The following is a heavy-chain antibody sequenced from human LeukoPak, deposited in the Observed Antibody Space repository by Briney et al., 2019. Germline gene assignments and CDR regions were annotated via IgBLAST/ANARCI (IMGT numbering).Heavy chain of an antibody. D-gene: IGHD4/OR15-4a*01. CDR2: ISYDGSNK. CDR1: GFTFSSYA. V-gene: IGHV3-30*04. J-gene: IGHJ6*03. CDR3: ARDHALWWGYYYYMDV. Sequence: GGSLRLSCAASGFTFSSYAMHWVRQAPGKGLEWVAVISYDGSNKYYADSVKGRFTISRDNSKNTLYLQMNSLRAEDTAVYYCARDHALWWGYYYYMDVWGKRTTVTVSS.